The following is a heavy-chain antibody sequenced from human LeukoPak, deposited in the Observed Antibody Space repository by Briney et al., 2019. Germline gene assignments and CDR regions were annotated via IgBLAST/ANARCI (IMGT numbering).Heavy chain of an antibody. J-gene: IGHJ5*02. CDR1: GYTFTSYY. V-gene: IGHV1-46*03. CDR3: ARGDYDFWSGYYTGNWFDP. D-gene: IGHD3-3*01. Sequence: ASVKVSCKTSGYTFTSYYMHWVRQAPGQGLEWMGIINPSGGSTSYAQRFQGRVTMTRDTSTSTVYMELSSLRSEDTAVYYCARGDYDFWSGYYTGNWFDPWGQGTLVTVPS. CDR2: INPSGGST.